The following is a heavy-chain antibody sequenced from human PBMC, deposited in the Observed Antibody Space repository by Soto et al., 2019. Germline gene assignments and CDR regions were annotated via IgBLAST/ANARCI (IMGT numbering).Heavy chain of an antibody. D-gene: IGHD6-13*01. CDR1: GFTFSSYA. Sequence: QVQLVESGGGVVQPGRSLRLSCAASGFTFSSYAMHWVRQAPGKGLEWVAVISYDGSNKYYADSVKGRFTISRDNSKNTLYLQMNSLRAEDTAVYYCARERAAAGTGHYYYYYGMDVWGQGTTVTVSS. V-gene: IGHV3-30-3*01. CDR3: ARERAAAGTGHYYYYYGMDV. CDR2: ISYDGSNK. J-gene: IGHJ6*02.